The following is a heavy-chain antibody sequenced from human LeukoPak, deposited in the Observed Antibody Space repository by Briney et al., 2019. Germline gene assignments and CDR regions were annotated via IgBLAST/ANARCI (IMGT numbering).Heavy chain of an antibody. D-gene: IGHD5-12*01. CDR3: ARISRGYSGYDTSDY. V-gene: IGHV3-23*01. CDR1: GFTFSSYA. J-gene: IGHJ4*02. CDR2: ISGSGGST. Sequence: GGSLRLSCAASGFTFSSYAMSWVRQAPGMGLEWVSAISGSGGSTYYADSVKGRFTISRDNSKNTLYLQMNSLRAEDTAVYYCARISRGYSGYDTSDYWGQGTLVTVSS.